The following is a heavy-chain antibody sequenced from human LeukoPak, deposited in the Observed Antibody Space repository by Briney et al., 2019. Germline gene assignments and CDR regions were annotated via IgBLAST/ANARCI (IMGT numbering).Heavy chain of an antibody. CDR1: GFTFSSYW. J-gene: IGHJ4*02. Sequence: GGSLRLSCAASGFTFSSYWMHWVRQAPGKGLEWVSAISGSGGSTYYADSVKGRFTISRDNSKNTLYLQMNSLRAEDTAVYYCAKDLKQWLEGPFDYWGQGTLVTVSS. D-gene: IGHD6-19*01. CDR2: ISGSGGST. CDR3: AKDLKQWLEGPFDY. V-gene: IGHV3-23*01.